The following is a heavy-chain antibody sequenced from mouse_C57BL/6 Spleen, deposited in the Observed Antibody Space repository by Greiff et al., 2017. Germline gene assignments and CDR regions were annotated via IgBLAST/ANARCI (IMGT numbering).Heavy chain of an antibody. Sequence: VQLQQPGAELVRPGTSVKLSCKASGYTFTSYWMHWVKQRPGQGLEWIGVIDPSDSYTNYNQKFTGKATLTVDTSSSTAYMQLSSLTSEDSAVYYCARDGRHYYAMDYWGQGTSVTVSS. CDR1: GYTFTSYW. V-gene: IGHV1-59*01. D-gene: IGHD2-3*01. CDR3: ARDGRHYYAMDY. CDR2: IDPSDSYT. J-gene: IGHJ4*01.